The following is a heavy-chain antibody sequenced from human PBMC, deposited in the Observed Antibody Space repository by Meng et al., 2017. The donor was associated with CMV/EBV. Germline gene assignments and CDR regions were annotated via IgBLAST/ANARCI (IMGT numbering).Heavy chain of an antibody. V-gene: IGHV4-38-2*02. Sequence: SEILSPTCTVPGYSISSGYYCGWTRQPPGKGLEWIGSIYHSGSTYYNPSLKSRVTTAVDTSKNQFSLKLSSVTAADTAVYYCARDGGAWGELYYSGMDVWGQGTTVTVSS. CDR1: GYSISSGYY. J-gene: IGHJ6*02. CDR2: IYHSGST. D-gene: IGHD2-15*01. CDR3: ARDGGAWGELYYSGMDV.